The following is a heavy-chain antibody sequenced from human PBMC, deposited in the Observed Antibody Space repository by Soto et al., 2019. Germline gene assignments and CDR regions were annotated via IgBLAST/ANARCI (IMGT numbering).Heavy chain of an antibody. CDR1: GFTFSSYA. Sequence: EVQLLESGGGLVQPGGSLRLSCAASGFTFSSYAMSWVRQAPGKGLECVSAISGSGGSTYYADSVKGRFTISRDNSKNPLYLQMNSLRAEDTAVYYGAKDGYCSGGSGFFCWFDPWGQGTLVTVSS. D-gene: IGHD2-15*01. J-gene: IGHJ5*02. CDR3: AKDGYCSGGSGFFCWFDP. V-gene: IGHV3-23*01. CDR2: ISGSGGST.